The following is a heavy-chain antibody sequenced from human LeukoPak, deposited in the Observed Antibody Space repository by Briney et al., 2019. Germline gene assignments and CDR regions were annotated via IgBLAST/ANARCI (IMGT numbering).Heavy chain of an antibody. D-gene: IGHD2-2*01. Sequence: GGSLKLSCAASGFTFSDSAMHWVRQAPGKGLEWVGRIRSKANNYATAHAASVKGRFTISRDDSKNTAYLQMNSLKTEDTAVYYCTRDLGYCSSTSCRTWGYYYYMDVWGKGTTVTVSS. V-gene: IGHV3-73*01. CDR3: TRDLGYCSSTSCRTWGYYYYMDV. J-gene: IGHJ6*03. CDR1: GFTFSDSA. CDR2: IRSKANNYAT.